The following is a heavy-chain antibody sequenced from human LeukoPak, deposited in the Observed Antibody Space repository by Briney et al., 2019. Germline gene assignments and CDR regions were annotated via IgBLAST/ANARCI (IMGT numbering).Heavy chain of an antibody. J-gene: IGHJ4*02. V-gene: IGHV1-18*01. D-gene: IGHD3-22*01. CDR3: ARYYYFDTSGYSNPLGY. Sequence: ASVKVSCKASGYTFTSYGISWVRQAPGQGLEWMGWISAYNGNTNYAQKLQGRVTMTTDTSTSTAYMELRSLRSDDTAVYYCARYYYFDTSGYSNPLGYWGQGTLVTVSS. CDR1: GYTFTSYG. CDR2: ISAYNGNT.